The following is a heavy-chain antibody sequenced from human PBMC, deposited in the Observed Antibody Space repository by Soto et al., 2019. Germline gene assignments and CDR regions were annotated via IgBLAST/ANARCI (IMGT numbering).Heavy chain of an antibody. J-gene: IGHJ6*02. CDR3: ARVIRFGELPDEGTPNYYYYGMDV. Sequence: QVQLVQSGAEVKKPGASVKVSCKASGYTFTSYGISWVRQAPGQGLEWMGWISAYNGNTNYAQKLQGRVTMTTDTSTSTAYMELRSLRSDDTAVYYCARVIRFGELPDEGTPNYYYYGMDVWGQGTTVTVSS. V-gene: IGHV1-18*01. CDR1: GYTFTSYG. CDR2: ISAYNGNT. D-gene: IGHD3-10*01.